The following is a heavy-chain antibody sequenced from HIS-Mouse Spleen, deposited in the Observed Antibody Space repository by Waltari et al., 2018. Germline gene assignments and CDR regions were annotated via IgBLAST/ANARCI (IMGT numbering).Heavy chain of an antibody. D-gene: IGHD7-27*01. CDR1: GFTFSSYA. V-gene: IGHV3-30-3*01. J-gene: IGHJ4*02. CDR3: ARDRLGIDY. CDR2: ISYDGSNK. Sequence: QVQLVESGGGVVQPGRSLRLSCAASGFTFSSYAMHWVRQAPGKGLEWVAVISYDGSNKYYADSVKGRFTIPRDNSKNTLYLQMNSLRAEDTAVYYCARDRLGIDYWGQGTLVTVSS.